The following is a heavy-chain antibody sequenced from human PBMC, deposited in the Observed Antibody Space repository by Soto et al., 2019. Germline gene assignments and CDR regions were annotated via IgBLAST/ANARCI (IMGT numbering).Heavy chain of an antibody. CDR3: ARDTYYDFWSGAAYGMDV. V-gene: IGHV4-61*01. CDR2: IYYSGST. D-gene: IGHD3-3*01. Sequence: SETLSLTCTVSGGSVSSGSYYWSWIRQPPGKGLEWIGYIYYSGSTNYNPSLKSRVTISVDTSKNQFSLKLSSVTAADTAVYYCARDTYYDFWSGAAYGMDVWGQGTTVTVSS. CDR1: GGSVSSGSYY. J-gene: IGHJ6*02.